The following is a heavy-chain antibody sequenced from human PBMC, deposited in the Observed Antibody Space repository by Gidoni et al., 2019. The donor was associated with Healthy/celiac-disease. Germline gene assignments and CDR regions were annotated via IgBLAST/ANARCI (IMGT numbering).Heavy chain of an antibody. CDR2: ISSSRSYI. CDR1: GFTFSSSS. J-gene: IGHJ6*02. V-gene: IGHV3-21*01. D-gene: IGHD1-1*01. CDR3: ARVWESPERHYYYYGMDV. Sequence: EVQLVESGGGLVKPGGSLRLSCAASGFTFSSSSMNWVRHAPGKGLEWVSSISSSRSYIYYADSVKGRFTISRDNAKNSLYLQMNSLRAEDTAVYYCARVWESPERHYYYYGMDVWGQGTTVTVSS.